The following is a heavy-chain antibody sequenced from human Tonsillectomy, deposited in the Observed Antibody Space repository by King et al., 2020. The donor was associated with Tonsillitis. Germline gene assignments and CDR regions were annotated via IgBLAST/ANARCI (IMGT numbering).Heavy chain of an antibody. CDR3: ARDRGGDYASHSYGMDV. D-gene: IGHD4-17*01. J-gene: IGHJ6*02. V-gene: IGHV1-46*01. Sequence: QLVQSGAEVKKPGASVKVSCTASGYTFTRYYLHWVRQAPGQGLEWMGVIDPSEDSTFYAQKFQGRVTVTRDTSTSTVYMELSSLRSEDTALYYCARDRGGDYASHSYGMDVWGQGTTVTVSS. CDR2: IDPSEDST. CDR1: GYTFTRYY.